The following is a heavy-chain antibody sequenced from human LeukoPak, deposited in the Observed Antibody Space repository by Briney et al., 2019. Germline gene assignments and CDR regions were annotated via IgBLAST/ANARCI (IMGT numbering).Heavy chain of an antibody. Sequence: SETLSLTCTVSGGSISRYYWSWIRQPPGKGLEWIAYIYYSGSTNYNPSLKSRVTISVDASKNQFSLKLGSVTAADTAVYYCARRYGSGSSGTFDYGGQGTLVTVSS. J-gene: IGHJ4*02. V-gene: IGHV4-59*01. D-gene: IGHD3-10*01. CDR1: GGSISRYY. CDR2: IYYSGST. CDR3: ARRYGSGSSGTFDY.